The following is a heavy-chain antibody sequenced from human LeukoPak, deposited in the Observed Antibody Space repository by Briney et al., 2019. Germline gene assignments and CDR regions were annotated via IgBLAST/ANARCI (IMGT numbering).Heavy chain of an antibody. CDR2: IYIGGNT. Sequence: GGSLRLSCAASGFTVSSSYMSWVRQAPGKGLEWVSVIYIGGNTYYAESVKGRFTIPRDNPENTLYLQLNSLRAEDTAVYYCVRGDGYNFFDYWGQGTLVTVSS. J-gene: IGHJ4*02. V-gene: IGHV3-53*01. CDR3: VRGDGYNFFDY. CDR1: GFTVSSSY. D-gene: IGHD5-24*01.